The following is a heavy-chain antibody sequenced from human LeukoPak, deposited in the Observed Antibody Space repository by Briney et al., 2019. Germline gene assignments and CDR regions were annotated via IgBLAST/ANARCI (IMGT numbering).Heavy chain of an antibody. V-gene: IGHV4-39*01. J-gene: IGHJ5*02. CDR2: IYYSGST. CDR3: ATWGSTGLGFDP. CDR1: GGSISSSSYY. D-gene: IGHD6-13*01. Sequence: SETLSLTCTVSGGSISSSSYYWGWLRQPPGKGLEWIGSIYYSGSTYYNPSLKSRVTISVDTSKDQFSLKLSSVTAADTAVYYCATWGSTGLGFDPWGQGTLVTVSS.